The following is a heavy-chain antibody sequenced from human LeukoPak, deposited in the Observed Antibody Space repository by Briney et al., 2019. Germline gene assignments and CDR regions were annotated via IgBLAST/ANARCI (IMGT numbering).Heavy chain of an antibody. CDR3: AKETLWDPEDSGSYRHYFDY. CDR2: ISYDGSNK. Sequence: PGRSLRLSCAAPGFTFSSYGMHWVRQAPGKGLEWVAVISYDGSNKYYADSVKGRFTISRDNSKNTLYLQMNSLRAEDTAVYYCAKETLWDPEDSGSYRHYFDYWGQGTLVTVSS. J-gene: IGHJ4*02. V-gene: IGHV3-30*18. D-gene: IGHD1-26*01. CDR1: GFTFSSYG.